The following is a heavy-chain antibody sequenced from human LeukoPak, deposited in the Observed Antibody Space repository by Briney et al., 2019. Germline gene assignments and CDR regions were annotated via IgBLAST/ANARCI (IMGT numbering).Heavy chain of an antibody. Sequence: GGSLRLSGAASGFTFSNSWMHWVRQAPGKGLLWVSRMNSDGSITTYADSVKGRFTISRDNAKNTLFLQMNSLRAEDTAVYYCVRALLGTSDSWGQGTLVTVSS. D-gene: IGHD7-27*01. CDR1: GFTFSNSW. CDR3: VRALLGTSDS. J-gene: IGHJ4*02. CDR2: MNSDGSIT. V-gene: IGHV3-74*01.